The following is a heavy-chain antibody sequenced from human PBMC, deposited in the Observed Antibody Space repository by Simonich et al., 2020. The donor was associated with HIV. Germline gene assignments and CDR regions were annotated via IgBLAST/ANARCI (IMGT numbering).Heavy chain of an antibody. D-gene: IGHD4-17*01. CDR2: NNHSEST. CDR1: GWSFSCYY. J-gene: IGHJ4*02. CDR3: ARRHPTTVTTPYFDY. V-gene: IGHV4-34*01. Sequence: QVQLQQWGAGLLTPSETLSLTCAVYGWSFSCYYGSWLRQPPGKGLGWIGENNHSESTNYNPSLKSRVTISVDTSKNQFSLKLSSVTAADTAVYYCARRHPTTVTTPYFDYWGQGTLVTVSS.